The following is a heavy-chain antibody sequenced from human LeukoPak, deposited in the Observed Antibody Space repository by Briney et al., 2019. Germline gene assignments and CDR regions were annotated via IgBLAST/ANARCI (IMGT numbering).Heavy chain of an antibody. Sequence: SETLSLTCAVYGGSLSGYYWSWIRQHPGKGLEWIGYIYYSGSTYYNPSLKSRVTISVDTSKNQFSLKLSSVTAADTAVYYCARARQQLVPDYWGQGTLVTVSS. CDR2: IYYSGST. J-gene: IGHJ4*02. CDR1: GGSLSGYY. D-gene: IGHD6-13*01. CDR3: ARARQQLVPDY. V-gene: IGHV4-31*11.